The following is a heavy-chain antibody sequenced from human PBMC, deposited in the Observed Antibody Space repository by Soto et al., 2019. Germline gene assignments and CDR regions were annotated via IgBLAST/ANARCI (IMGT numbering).Heavy chain of an antibody. CDR1: GFTFSSYG. V-gene: IGHV3-30*18. Sequence: LRLSCAASGFTFSSYGMHWVRQAPGKGLEWVAVISYDGSNKYYADSVKGRFTISRDNSKNTLYLQMNSLRAEDTAVYYCAKDLSKTGFRSYFDYWGQGTLVTVSS. D-gene: IGHD3-9*01. CDR2: ISYDGSNK. J-gene: IGHJ4*02. CDR3: AKDLSKTGFRSYFDY.